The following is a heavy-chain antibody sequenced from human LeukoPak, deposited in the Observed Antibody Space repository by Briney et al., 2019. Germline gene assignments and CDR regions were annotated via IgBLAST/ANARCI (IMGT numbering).Heavy chain of an antibody. CDR2: INHSGST. CDR3: ARGVDIVATIRDSSSWYEDY. CDR1: GGSFSGHY. Sequence: SETLSLTCAVYGGSFSGHYWSWIRQPPGKGLEWIGEINHSGSTNYNPSLKSRVTISVDTSKNQFSLKLSSVTAADTAVYYCARGVDIVATIRDSSSWYEDYWGQGTLVTVSS. D-gene: IGHD5-12*01. V-gene: IGHV4-34*01. J-gene: IGHJ4*02.